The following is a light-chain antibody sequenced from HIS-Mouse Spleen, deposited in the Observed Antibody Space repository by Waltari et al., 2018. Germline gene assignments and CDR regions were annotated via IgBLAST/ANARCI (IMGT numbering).Light chain of an antibody. CDR3: QVWDSSSDHPYV. J-gene: IGLJ1*01. V-gene: IGLV3-21*03. Sequence: SYVLPQPPSVSVAPGKTARITCGGSNIGSTSVHCYQQKPGQGPVLVVYDDSDRPSGIPERFSGSNSGNTATLTISRVEAGDEADYYCQVWDSSSDHPYVFGTGTKVTVL. CDR2: DDS. CDR1: NIGSTS.